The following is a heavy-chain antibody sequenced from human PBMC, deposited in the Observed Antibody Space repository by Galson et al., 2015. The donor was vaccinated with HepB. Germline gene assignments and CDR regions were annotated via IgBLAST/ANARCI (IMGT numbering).Heavy chain of an antibody. D-gene: IGHD3-22*01. V-gene: IGHV3-74*03. Sequence: LRLSCAASGFTFSPYWMHWVRQAPGKGLEWVARMNSDGSITKYGDSVKGRFTISRDNAKNTLYLQMNSLRVEDTAMYYCARDKDYRRSGSDCLGQGTLVTVSS. J-gene: IGHJ4*02. CDR1: GFTFSPYW. CDR3: ARDKDYRRSGSDC. CDR2: MNSDGSIT.